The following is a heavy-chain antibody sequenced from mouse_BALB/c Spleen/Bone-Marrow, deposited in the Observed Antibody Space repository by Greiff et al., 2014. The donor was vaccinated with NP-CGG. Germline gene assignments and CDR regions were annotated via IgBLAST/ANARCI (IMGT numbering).Heavy chain of an antibody. CDR2: ISSGSSTI. CDR3: ARGGNYAWFAY. D-gene: IGHD2-1*01. V-gene: IGHV5-17*02. Sequence: EVHLVESGGGLVQPGGSRKLSCAASGFTFSSFGMHWVRQAPEKGLEWVAYISSGSSTIYYADTVKGRFTISRDNPKNTLFLQMDSLRSEDTAMYYCARGGNYAWFAYWGQGTLVTVSA. CDR1: GFTFSSFG. J-gene: IGHJ3*01.